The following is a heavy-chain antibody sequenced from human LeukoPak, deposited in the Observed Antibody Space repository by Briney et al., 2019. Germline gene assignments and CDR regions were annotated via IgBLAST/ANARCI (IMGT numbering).Heavy chain of an antibody. CDR3: AAGGYYSFLVS. J-gene: IGHJ5*02. V-gene: IGHV1-2*02. CDR2: INPKTGGT. CDR1: GYTFTGYY. Sequence: ASVKVSCKASGYTFTGYYMHWVRQAPGQGLEWMGWINPKTGGTNFAQKFQGRVTMTRDTSIRTVYMELSRLRSDDTAIYYCAAGGYYSFLVSWGQGTLVTVSS. D-gene: IGHD3-10*01.